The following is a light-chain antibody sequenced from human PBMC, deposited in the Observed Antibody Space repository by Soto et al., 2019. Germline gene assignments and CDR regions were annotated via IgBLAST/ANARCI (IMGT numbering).Light chain of an antibody. J-gene: IGKJ1*01. CDR2: DAS. CDR1: QSVRSN. CDR3: QERCNWPWT. V-gene: IGKV3-11*01. Sequence: EIVLTQSPATLSLSPGARATLSCRASQSVRSNLAWYQQKPGQAPRLLIYDASNRATGIPGRCSGSWSGTDLTLTIGTLEPDDFAVYDCQERCNWPWTFGQGAKVEIK.